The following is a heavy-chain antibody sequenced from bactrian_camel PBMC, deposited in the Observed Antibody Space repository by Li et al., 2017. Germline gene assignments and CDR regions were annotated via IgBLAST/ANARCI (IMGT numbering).Heavy chain of an antibody. CDR1: GFTVNTYC. D-gene: IGHD2*01. CDR2: IDNDGTT. Sequence: DVQLVESGGDSVQAGGSLRLSCLVSGFTVNTYCMGWFRGSEGEGVAAIDNDGTTSYADSVKGRFTISEDNAKNTLYLRMNSLKPEDTAMYSCAAASGLCGGSWFREDQAGYWGQGTQVTVS. J-gene: IGHJ4*01. CDR3: AAASGLCGGSWFREDQAGY. V-gene: IGHV3S42*01.